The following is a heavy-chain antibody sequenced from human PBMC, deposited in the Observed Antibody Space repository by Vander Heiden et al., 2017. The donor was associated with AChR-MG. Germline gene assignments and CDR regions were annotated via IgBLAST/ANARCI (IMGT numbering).Heavy chain of an antibody. CDR3: TTLSLWNYVLET. Sequence: DVHLVESGGGLVKPGGSLRLSCAVSGFTFKDAWMNWVRQAPGKGLEWIGRIKSNSDGGITDHAAPVKGRFTISRDDSKNTLYLQMDSLKTEDTGVYYCTTLSLWNYVLETGGQGYLVNVSS. J-gene: IGHJ4*02. CDR2: IKSNSDGGIT. V-gene: IGHV3-15*01. CDR1: GFTFKDAW. D-gene: IGHD1-7*01.